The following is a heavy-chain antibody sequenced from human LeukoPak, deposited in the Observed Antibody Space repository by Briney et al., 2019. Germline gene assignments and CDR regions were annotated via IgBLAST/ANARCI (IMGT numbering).Heavy chain of an antibody. V-gene: IGHV4-59*01. D-gene: IGHD6-19*01. J-gene: IGHJ4*02. CDR3: ARAPPHSSGWYDY. CDR2: IYYSGGT. CDR1: GGSISSYY. Sequence: SETLSLTCTVSGGSISSYYWGWIRQPPGKGLEWIGYIYYSGGTNYNPSLKSRVTISVDTSKNQFSLKLSSVTAADTAVYYCARAPPHSSGWYDYWGQGTPVTVSS.